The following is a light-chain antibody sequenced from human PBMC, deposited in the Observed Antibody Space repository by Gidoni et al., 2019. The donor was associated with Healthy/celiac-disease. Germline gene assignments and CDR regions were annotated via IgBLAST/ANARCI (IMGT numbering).Light chain of an antibody. Sequence: DIQMTQSPSTLSASVGDGFTITCRASQSISSWLAWYQQKPGKAPKLLIYKASSLESGVPSRFSGSGSGTEFTLTISSLQPDDFATYYCQQYNSYPLTFGGGTKVEIK. CDR3: QQYNSYPLT. CDR2: KAS. CDR1: QSISSW. J-gene: IGKJ4*01. V-gene: IGKV1-5*03.